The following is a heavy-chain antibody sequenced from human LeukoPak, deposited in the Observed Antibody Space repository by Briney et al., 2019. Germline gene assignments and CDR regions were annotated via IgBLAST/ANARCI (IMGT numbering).Heavy chain of an antibody. Sequence: PGGSLRLSCAASGFTFSSYGMHWVRQAPGKGLEWVAVIWYDGSNKYYADSVKGRFTISRDNSKNTLYLQMNSLRAEDTAVYYCARDDYYDSSGYSSGFDYWGQGTLVLVSS. V-gene: IGHV3-33*01. CDR3: ARDDYYDSSGYSSGFDY. J-gene: IGHJ4*02. D-gene: IGHD3-22*01. CDR2: IWYDGSNK. CDR1: GFTFSSYG.